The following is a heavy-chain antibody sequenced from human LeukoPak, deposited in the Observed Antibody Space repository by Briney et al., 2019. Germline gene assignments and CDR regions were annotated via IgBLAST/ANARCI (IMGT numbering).Heavy chain of an antibody. Sequence: PGGSLRLSCAASGVTFSSYAMSWVRQAPGKGLEWVWGIYGSGGSTYYADAVKGRFTISRNNAKNSLYLQMNSQRAEDRAVYYCTKETEWFVQLLEDYYYYGMDVGGLGTTVTVSS. V-gene: IGHV3-23*01. CDR1: GVTFSSYA. CDR2: IYGSGGST. CDR3: TKETEWFVQLLEDYYYYGMDV. D-gene: IGHD3-10*01. J-gene: IGHJ6*02.